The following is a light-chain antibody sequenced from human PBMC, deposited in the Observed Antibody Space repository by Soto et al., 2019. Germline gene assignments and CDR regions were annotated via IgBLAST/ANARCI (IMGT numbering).Light chain of an antibody. J-gene: IGKJ1*01. V-gene: IGKV1-5*01. CDR2: DVS. CDR1: QTINNQ. CDR3: QQYNTYWKM. Sequence: DIQMTQSPSTLSASVGDRVTIPCRASQTINNQLVWYQQKPGKAPKLLIFDVSSLESGVPSRFSGSGSGTEFTLTISSLQPDDFATYYCQQYNTYWKMFGQGTKVDIK.